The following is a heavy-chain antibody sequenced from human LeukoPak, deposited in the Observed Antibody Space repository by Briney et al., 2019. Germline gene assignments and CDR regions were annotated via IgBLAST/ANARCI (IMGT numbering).Heavy chain of an antibody. J-gene: IGHJ4*02. Sequence: GGSLRLSCAASGFTFSSYWMSWVRQAPGKGLEYVSAISSNGGSTYYANSVKGRFTISRDNSKNTLYLQMGSLRAEDMAVYYCARVEEGAAAGTRYWGQGTLVTVSS. V-gene: IGHV3-64*01. CDR3: ARVEEGAAAGTRY. CDR1: GFTFSSYW. D-gene: IGHD6-13*01. CDR2: ISSNGGST.